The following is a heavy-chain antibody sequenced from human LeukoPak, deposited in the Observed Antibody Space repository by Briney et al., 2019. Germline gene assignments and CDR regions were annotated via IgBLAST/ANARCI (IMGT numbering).Heavy chain of an antibody. CDR1: GGSISSGGYS. CDR3: ARVGSHYSSSWYRRGYFDY. Sequence: SETLSLTCAVSGGSISSGGYSWSWIRQPPGKGLEWIGYIYHSGSTYYNPSLKSRVTISVDTSKNQFSLKLSSVTAADTAVYYCARVGSHYSSSWYRRGYFDYWGQGTLVTVSS. V-gene: IGHV4-30-2*01. J-gene: IGHJ4*02. D-gene: IGHD6-13*01. CDR2: IYHSGST.